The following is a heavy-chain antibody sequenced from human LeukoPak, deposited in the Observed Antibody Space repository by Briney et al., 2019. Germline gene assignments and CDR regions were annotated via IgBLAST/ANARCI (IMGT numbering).Heavy chain of an antibody. CDR3: AKDGSSSVGTFDY. CDR2: ISGDGGST. CDR1: EFTFDDYD. J-gene: IGHJ4*02. D-gene: IGHD6-6*01. V-gene: IGHV3-43*02. Sequence: GGSLRLSCAVSEFTFDDYDMHWDRQAPGQGLEWVSLISGDGGSTYYADSVKGRFTISRDNSKNSLYLQMNSLRTEGTALYYCAKDGSSSVGTFDYWGQGTLVTVSS.